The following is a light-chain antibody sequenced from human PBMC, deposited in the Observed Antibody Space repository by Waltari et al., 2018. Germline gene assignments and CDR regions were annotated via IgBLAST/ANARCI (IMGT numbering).Light chain of an antibody. CDR2: GNN. J-gene: IGLJ2*01. Sequence: QSILTQPPSASGNPGRTVTISCSGSNSNVGANSVCWYQQLPGTAPKLLIFGNNQRPSGVPDRFSGSKSGTSASLAIRGLRSEDEADYYCATWDDRLTAVFGGGTKLTVL. V-gene: IGLV1-47*01. CDR1: NSNVGANS. CDR3: ATWDDRLTAV.